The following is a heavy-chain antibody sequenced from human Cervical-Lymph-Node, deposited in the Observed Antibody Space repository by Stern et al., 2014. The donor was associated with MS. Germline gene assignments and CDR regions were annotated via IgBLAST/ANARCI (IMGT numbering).Heavy chain of an antibody. CDR2: IIPVFGTA. V-gene: IGHV1-69*01. CDR1: GGTFSTYP. D-gene: IGHD4-17*01. J-gene: IGHJ6*02. CDR3: ASPVTLTVGAMDV. Sequence: VQLVESGAEVKKPGSSVKVSCKASGGTFSTYPIIWVRQAPGQGLELMGGIIPVFGTANYAQKFQGRVTITAADSSSTAYMELSSLRAEDTAVYYCASPVTLTVGAMDVWGQGTTITVSS.